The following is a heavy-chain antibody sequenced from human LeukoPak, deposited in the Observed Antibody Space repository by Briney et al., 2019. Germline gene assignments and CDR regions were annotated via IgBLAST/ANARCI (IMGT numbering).Heavy chain of an antibody. J-gene: IGHJ4*02. V-gene: IGHV4-39*01. Sequence: PSETLSLTCTVSGGSISSSSYDWGWIRQPPGKGLEWIGSIYYSGSTYYNPSLKSRVTISGDTSKNQFSLKLSSVTAADTAVYYCARHVGGGSCLFDYWGQGTLVTVSS. CDR1: GGSISSSSYD. D-gene: IGHD2-15*01. CDR2: IYYSGST. CDR3: ARHVGGGSCLFDY.